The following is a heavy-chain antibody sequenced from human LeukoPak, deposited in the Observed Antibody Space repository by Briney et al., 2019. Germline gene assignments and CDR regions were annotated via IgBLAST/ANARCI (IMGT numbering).Heavy chain of an antibody. Sequence: SSETLSLTCAVYGGSFSGYYWSWIRQPPGKGLEWIGEINHSGSTNYNPSLKSQVTISVDTSKNQFSLKLSSVTAADTAVYYCARATGYYDSSGYYDPVSNFDYWGQGTLVTVSS. CDR2: INHSGST. D-gene: IGHD3-22*01. V-gene: IGHV4-34*01. CDR3: ARATGYYDSSGYYDPVSNFDY. J-gene: IGHJ4*02. CDR1: GGSFSGYY.